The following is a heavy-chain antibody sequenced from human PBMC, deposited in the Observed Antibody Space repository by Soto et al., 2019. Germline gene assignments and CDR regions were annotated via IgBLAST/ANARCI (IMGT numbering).Heavy chain of an antibody. Sequence: QVQLVQSGAEVKKPGSSVKVSCKASGGTFGSYAISWVRQAPGQGLEWMGGIIPISGTANYAQKFQGRVTITEDESTSTAYMELSSLRSEDTAVYYCARSQGSSTSLEIYYYYYYGMDVWGQGTTVTVSS. V-gene: IGHV1-69*01. D-gene: IGHD2-2*01. CDR2: IIPISGTA. CDR3: ARSQGSSTSLEIYYYYYYGMDV. J-gene: IGHJ6*02. CDR1: GGTFGSYA.